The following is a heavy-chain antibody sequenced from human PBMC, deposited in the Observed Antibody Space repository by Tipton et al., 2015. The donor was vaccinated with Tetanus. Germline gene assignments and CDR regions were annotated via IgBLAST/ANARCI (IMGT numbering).Heavy chain of an antibody. CDR1: GGSFSGYY. Sequence: LRLSCAVYGGSFSGYYWSWIRQSPGKGLEWIGEINHSGSTNYNPSLKSRVTISVDTSKNQFSLKLNSVTAADTAVYYCSRGSVMDYDTSDTTHQWFDPWGQGTLVTVSS. CDR3: SRGSVMDYDTSDTTHQWFDP. CDR2: INHSGST. D-gene: IGHD3-22*01. J-gene: IGHJ5*02. V-gene: IGHV4-34*01.